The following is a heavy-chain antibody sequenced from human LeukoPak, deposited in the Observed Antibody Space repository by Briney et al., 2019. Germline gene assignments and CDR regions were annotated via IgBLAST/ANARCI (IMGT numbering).Heavy chain of an antibody. J-gene: IGHJ6*03. CDR1: GGSISSYY. CDR3: ARDRGSRTPRNYYYMDV. D-gene: IGHD2-2*01. V-gene: IGHV4-4*07. CDR2: IYTSGST. Sequence: SETLSLTCTVSGGSISSYYWSWIRQPAGKGLEWIGRIYTSGSTNYNPSLKSRVTMSVDTSKNQFSLKLSSVTAADTAVYYCARDRGSRTPRNYYYMDVWGKGATVTISS.